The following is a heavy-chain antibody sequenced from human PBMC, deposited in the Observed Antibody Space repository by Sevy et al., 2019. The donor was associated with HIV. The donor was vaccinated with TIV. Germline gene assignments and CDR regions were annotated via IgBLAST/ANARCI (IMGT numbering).Heavy chain of an antibody. Sequence: GGSLRLSCVASGFNFRNFWMSWVRQAPGKWLECVADIKQEGSEEYYVDSMKGRFTISRYNVKNSLYLQMNSLRDEDRAMYFCVRDKEVGASILDAWGQGTPVTVSS. D-gene: IGHD1-26*01. CDR3: VRDKEVGASILDA. CDR1: GFNFRNFW. V-gene: IGHV3-7*01. CDR2: IKQEGSEE. J-gene: IGHJ5*01.